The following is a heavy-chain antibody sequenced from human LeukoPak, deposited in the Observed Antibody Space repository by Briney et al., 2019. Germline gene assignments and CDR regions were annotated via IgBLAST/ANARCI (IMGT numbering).Heavy chain of an antibody. J-gene: IGHJ4*02. V-gene: IGHV1-69*05. CDR3: ARISSYDSSAYPSGN. Sequence: ASVKVSCKASGGTFSSCAISWVRQAPGQGFEWMGGIIPIFGTADYAQKFQGRVTITTDESTSTIYMELSSLRSEDAAVYYCARISSYDSSAYPSGNWGQGTLVTVSS. D-gene: IGHD3-22*01. CDR2: IIPIFGTA. CDR1: GGTFSSCA.